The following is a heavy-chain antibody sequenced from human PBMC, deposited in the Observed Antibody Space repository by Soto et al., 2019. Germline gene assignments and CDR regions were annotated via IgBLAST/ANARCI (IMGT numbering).Heavy chain of an antibody. CDR1: GFTVSSNY. CDR2: ISSGGST. V-gene: IGHV3-53*02. J-gene: IGHJ6*02. Sequence: EVQLVETGGGLIQPGGSLRLSCAASGFTVSSNYMSWVRQAPGKGLEWVSAISSGGSTYYADSVKGRFTISRDNSKNTLYLQMNRLRAEDTAVYYCARGKPWLVRWYYYGMDVWGQGTTVTVSS. CDR3: ARGKPWLVRWYYYGMDV. D-gene: IGHD6-19*01.